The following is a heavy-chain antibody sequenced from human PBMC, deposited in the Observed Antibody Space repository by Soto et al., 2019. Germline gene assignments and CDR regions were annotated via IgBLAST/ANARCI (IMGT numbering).Heavy chain of an antibody. Sequence: EVLLQQSGAEAREPGGVVKMSSAVSGITFSDLHMHWVKQAPGKGLEWVGLVEVENDDRLYEEKYRGRLNINTDTSRHTSNMEMTSLTSDETAINFCAAVRGSLGSLSFDSWGQGTPVTVSA. J-gene: IGHJ4*02. CDR1: GITFSDLH. V-gene: IGHV1-69-2*01. D-gene: IGHD1-26*01. CDR2: VEVENDDR. CDR3: AAVRGSLGSLSFDS.